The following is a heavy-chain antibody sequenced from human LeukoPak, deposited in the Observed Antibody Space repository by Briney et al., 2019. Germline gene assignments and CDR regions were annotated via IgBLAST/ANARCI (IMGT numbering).Heavy chain of an antibody. J-gene: IGHJ4*02. CDR2: IYYSGST. CDR1: GGSISSSSYY. D-gene: IGHD4-17*01. Sequence: SETLSLTCTVSGGSISSSSYYWGWIRQPPGKGLEWIGSIYYSGSTYYNPSLKSRVTISVDTSKNQFSLKLSSVTAADTAVYYSVYGDYARYDYWGQGTLVTVPS. CDR3: VYGDYARYDY. V-gene: IGHV4-39*07.